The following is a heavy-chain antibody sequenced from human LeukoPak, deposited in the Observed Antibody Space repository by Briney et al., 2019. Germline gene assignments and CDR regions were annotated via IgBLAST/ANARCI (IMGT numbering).Heavy chain of an antibody. D-gene: IGHD7-27*01. CDR3: ATERNWVFDY. CDR1: GFTFSSYA. CDR2: ITGSGGST. J-gene: IGHJ4*02. V-gene: IGHV3-23*01. Sequence: GGSLRLSCAASGFTFSSYAMSWVRQAPGKGLEWVSAITGSGGSTYYADSVKGRFTISRANSKNTLYVQMNSLRAEDTAVYYCATERNWVFDYWGQGTLVTVSS.